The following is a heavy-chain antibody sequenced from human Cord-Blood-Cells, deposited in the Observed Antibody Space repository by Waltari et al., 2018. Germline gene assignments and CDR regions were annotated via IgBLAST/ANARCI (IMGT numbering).Heavy chain of an antibody. CDR1: GGSLSSYY. CDR2: IYYSGST. D-gene: IGHD6-19*01. J-gene: IGHJ6*03. Sequence: QVQLQESGPGLVKPSETLSLTYTVSGGSLSSYYWSWIRQPPGKGLEWIRYIYYSGSTNTPPSLRSLVTLSVDTANNQCSLTLSSVTAAVTAVYYCARVAAGRPGYYYMDVWGKGSTVTVSS. CDR3: ARVAAGRPGYYYMDV. V-gene: IGHV4-59*01.